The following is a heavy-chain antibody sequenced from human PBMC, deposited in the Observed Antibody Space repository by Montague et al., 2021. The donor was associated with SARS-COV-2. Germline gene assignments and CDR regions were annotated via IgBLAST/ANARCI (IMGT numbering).Heavy chain of an antibody. CDR1: GGSFSGFY. CDR2: INHSGST. J-gene: IGHJ5*02. CDR3: GPLGQCSCDDCYA. D-gene: IGHD2-15*01. V-gene: IGHV4-34*10. Sequence: SETLSLTCAVYGGSFSGFYWSWIRQSPGKGLEWIGEINHSGSTNYNPSLKNRVTMSVDTSKREFSLHLRSVTAAETGVYYCGPLGQCSCDDCYAWGQGTLVTVSS.